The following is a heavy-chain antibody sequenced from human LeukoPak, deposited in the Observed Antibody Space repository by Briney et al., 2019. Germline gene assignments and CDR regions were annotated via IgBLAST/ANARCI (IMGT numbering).Heavy chain of an antibody. D-gene: IGHD4-11*01. V-gene: IGHV1-3*01. CDR3: AGEIFDYSNLYYYYYCGMDV. Sequence: ASVKVSCKASGYTFTSYAMHWVRQAPGQRLEWMGWINAGNGNTKYPQKFQGRVTITRDTSASTAYMELSSLRSEDTAVYYCAGEIFDYSNLYYYYYCGMDVWGQGTTVTVSS. CDR2: INAGNGNT. J-gene: IGHJ6*02. CDR1: GYTFTSYA.